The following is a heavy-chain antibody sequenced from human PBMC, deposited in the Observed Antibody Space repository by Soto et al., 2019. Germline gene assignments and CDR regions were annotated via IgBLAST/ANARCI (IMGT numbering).Heavy chain of an antibody. D-gene: IGHD6-13*01. CDR2: ISGSGGST. CDR1: GFTFSNYG. Sequence: GGSLRLSCAASGFTFSNYGMSWVRQAPGKGLEWVSSISGSGGSTYYADSVKGRFTISRDNPKRTLYLQLNSLRADDTAVYYCAKDPGIAAAGTTFDYWGQGTLVTVSS. J-gene: IGHJ4*02. V-gene: IGHV3-23*01. CDR3: AKDPGIAAAGTTFDY.